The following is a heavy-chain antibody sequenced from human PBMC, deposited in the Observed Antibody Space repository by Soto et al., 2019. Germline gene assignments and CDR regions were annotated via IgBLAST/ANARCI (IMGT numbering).Heavy chain of an antibody. V-gene: IGHV1-2*02. Sequence: EASVKVSCKASGYTFTSYGISWVRQAPGQGLEWMGWINPKSRGTTYAQKFQGRVTMTRDTSNSTAYMELRGLRSDDTAIYYCARVTLKAGNWFDPWGQGTLVTVSS. CDR3: ARVTLKAGNWFDP. CDR2: INPKSRGT. J-gene: IGHJ5*02. CDR1: GYTFTSYG.